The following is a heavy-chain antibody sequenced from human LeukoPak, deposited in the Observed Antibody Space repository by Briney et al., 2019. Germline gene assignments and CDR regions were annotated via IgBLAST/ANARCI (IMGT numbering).Heavy chain of an antibody. D-gene: IGHD3-22*01. CDR1: GYTFTGYY. J-gene: IGHJ4*02. Sequence: GASVKVSCKASGYTFTGYYMHWVRQALGQGLEWMGWINPNRGGTNYAQKFQGRVTMTRDTSISTAYMELSRLRSDDTAVYYCARADMIVVVFDYWGQGTLVTVSS. V-gene: IGHV1-2*02. CDR3: ARADMIVVVFDY. CDR2: INPNRGGT.